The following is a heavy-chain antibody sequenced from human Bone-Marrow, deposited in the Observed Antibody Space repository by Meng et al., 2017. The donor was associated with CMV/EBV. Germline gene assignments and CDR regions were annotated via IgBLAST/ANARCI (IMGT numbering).Heavy chain of an antibody. J-gene: IGHJ3*02. CDR2: ISGSGGST. D-gene: IGHD4-17*01. CDR3: AKKLYGDYAFDI. CDR1: GFTFSSYA. Sequence: GVYLRLSSPASGFTFSSYAMSWVRQAPGKGLEWVSAISGSGGSTYYAASVKGRFTISRDNSKNTLYLQMNSLRAEDTAVYSCAKKLYGDYAFDIWGQGTMVTVSS. V-gene: IGHV3-23*01.